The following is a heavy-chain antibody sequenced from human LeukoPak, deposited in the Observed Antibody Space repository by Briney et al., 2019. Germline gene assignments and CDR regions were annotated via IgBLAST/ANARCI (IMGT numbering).Heavy chain of an antibody. CDR1: GFTFSSFE. Sequence: GGSLRLSCAASGFTFSSFEMKWVRQAPGKGLEWVPYISSGGSTIYYADSVKGRFTISRDNAKNSLYLQTNSLRAEDTAVYYCARDSRISRFFDYWGQGTLVTVSS. J-gene: IGHJ4*02. CDR3: ARDSRISRFFDY. CDR2: ISSGGSTI. V-gene: IGHV3-48*03. D-gene: IGHD3-3*02.